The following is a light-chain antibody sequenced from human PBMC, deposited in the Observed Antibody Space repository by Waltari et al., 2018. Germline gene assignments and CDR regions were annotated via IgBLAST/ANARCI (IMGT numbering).Light chain of an antibody. CDR2: YKSDSHN. J-gene: IGLJ2*01. Sequence: AVLTQPSSLSASPGASARLTCALRSGINVGSYRMYWYQQKPGSPPQFLLWYKSDSHNQQGTGCPSRFSASKGSSANAGILLISGLQSDDEADYYGMIWHDSACFFGGGTKLTVL. CDR1: SGINVGSYR. CDR3: MIWHDSACF. V-gene: IGLV5-45*03.